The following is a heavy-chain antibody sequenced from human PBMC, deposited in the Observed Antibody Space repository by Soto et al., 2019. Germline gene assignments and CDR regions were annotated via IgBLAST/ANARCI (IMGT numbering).Heavy chain of an antibody. CDR1: GFTFSSYG. Sequence: PGGSLRLSCAASGFTFSSYGMHWVRQAPGKGLEWVAVISYDGSNKYYADSVKGRFTISRDNSKNTLYLQMNSLRAEDTAVYYCAKDDYDSSGYHPHWGQGTLVTVS. J-gene: IGHJ4*02. CDR3: AKDDYDSSGYHPH. D-gene: IGHD3-22*01. V-gene: IGHV3-30*18. CDR2: ISYDGSNK.